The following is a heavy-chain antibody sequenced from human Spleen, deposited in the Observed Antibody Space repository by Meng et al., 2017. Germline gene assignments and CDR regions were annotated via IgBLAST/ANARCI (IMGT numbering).Heavy chain of an antibody. Sequence: GESLKISCVASGFTFSSYSVNWVRQAPGKGLEWVSSISNSGGYTYYADSLKGRFTISRDNAKNSLYLQMSGLRIDDTDVYYCTWDDKAVSDYWGQGTLVTVSS. V-gene: IGHV3-21*03. CDR2: ISNSGGYT. D-gene: IGHD3-9*01. CDR3: TWDDKAVSDY. J-gene: IGHJ4*02. CDR1: GFTFSSYS.